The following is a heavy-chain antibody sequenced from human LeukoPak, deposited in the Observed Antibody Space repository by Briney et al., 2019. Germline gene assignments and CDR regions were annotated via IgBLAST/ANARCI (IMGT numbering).Heavy chain of an antibody. Sequence: SETLSLTCTVSGGSISIYYWSWIRQPPGEGLEWIGYIYYSGSTKYNPSLKSRVTISVDTSKNQFSLKLSSVTAADTAVYYCARSGRHYDSSGYWTWGQGTLVTVSS. CDR3: ARSGRHYDSSGYWT. CDR2: IYYSGST. J-gene: IGHJ5*02. CDR1: GGSISIYY. D-gene: IGHD3-22*01. V-gene: IGHV4-59*01.